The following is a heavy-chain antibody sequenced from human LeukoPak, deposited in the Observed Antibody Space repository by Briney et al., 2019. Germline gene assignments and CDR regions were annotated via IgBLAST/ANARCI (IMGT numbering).Heavy chain of an antibody. CDR2: ITSSRIYI. V-gene: IGHV3-21*04. D-gene: IGHD6-13*01. J-gene: IGHJ4*02. CDR1: GFTFSSYG. CDR3: AKDRGYSSSWSLDY. Sequence: PGGSLRLSCAASGFTFSSYGMHWVRQAPGKGLEWVSTITSSRIYIYYADSVKGRFTISRDNAKNSLFLQMNSLRAEDTAVYYCAKDRGYSSSWSLDYWGQGTLVTVSS.